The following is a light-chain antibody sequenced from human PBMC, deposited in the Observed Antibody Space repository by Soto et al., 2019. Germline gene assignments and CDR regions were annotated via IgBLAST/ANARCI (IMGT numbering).Light chain of an antibody. CDR2: GAS. J-gene: IGKJ3*01. Sequence: EIVLTQSPGTLSLSPGERATLSCRASQSFSSSYLAWYQQKPGQAPRLLIYGASSRATGIPDRFSGSGSGTDFTLTISRLEPDDFAVYYCQHYCSALFTFGPGTKVDIK. CDR3: QHYCSALFT. V-gene: IGKV3-20*01. CDR1: QSFSSSY.